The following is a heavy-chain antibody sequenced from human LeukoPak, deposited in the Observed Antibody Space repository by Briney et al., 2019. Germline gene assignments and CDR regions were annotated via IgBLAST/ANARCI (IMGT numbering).Heavy chain of an antibody. CDR3: ARATFRGATGHIHYGMDV. CDR2: IDQSGTT. V-gene: IGHV4-34*01. J-gene: IGHJ6*02. Sequence: PSETLSLTCAVYGGSLNGYYWTWIRQAPGMGLEWVAEIDQSGTTNYNPSLERRVTMSRDTSKKQLSLKVRLVTAADTAVYYCARATFRGATGHIHYGMDVWGQGTTVTVSS. D-gene: IGHD3-16*01. CDR1: GGSLNGYY.